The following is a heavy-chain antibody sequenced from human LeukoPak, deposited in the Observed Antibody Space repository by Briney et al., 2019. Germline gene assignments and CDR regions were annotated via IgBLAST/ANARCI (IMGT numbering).Heavy chain of an antibody. CDR3: ARALPSPSGYFDY. CDR2: ISGSGGST. Sequence: QPGGSLRLSCAASGFTFSSYAMSWVRQAPGKGLEWVSAISGSGGSTYYADSVKGRFTISRDNSKNTLFLQMNSLRAEDTAVYYCARALPSPSGYFDYWGQGTLVTVSS. V-gene: IGHV3-23*01. CDR1: GFTFSSYA. D-gene: IGHD7-27*01. J-gene: IGHJ4*02.